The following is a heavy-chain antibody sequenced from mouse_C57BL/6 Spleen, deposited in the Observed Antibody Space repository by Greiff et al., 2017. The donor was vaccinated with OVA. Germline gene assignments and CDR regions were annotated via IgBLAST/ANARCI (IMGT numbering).Heavy chain of an antibody. CDR2: ISSGSSTI. CDR1: GFTFSDYG. Sequence: EVKLMESGGGLVKPGGSLKLSCAASGFTFSDYGMHWVRQAPEKGLEWVAYISSGSSTIYYADTVKGRFTISRDNAKNTLFLQMTSLRSEDTAMYYCARKSYYYGDYFDYWGQGTTPTVSS. J-gene: IGHJ2*01. V-gene: IGHV5-17*01. D-gene: IGHD1-1*01. CDR3: ARKSYYYGDYFDY.